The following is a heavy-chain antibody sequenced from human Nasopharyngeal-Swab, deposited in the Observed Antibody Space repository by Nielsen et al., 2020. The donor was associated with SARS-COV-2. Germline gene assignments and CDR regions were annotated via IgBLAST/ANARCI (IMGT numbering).Heavy chain of an antibody. Sequence: GESLKIPCAGPGFTFSSSWPHWVRQAPGEGLVWVARLNGDATTVDYADSLKGRFTISRDNAKNTLYLQMDGLRDEDTAIYYCARAGEYRFDYWGQGTLVTVSS. CDR1: GFTFSSSW. V-gene: IGHV3-74*01. D-gene: IGHD7-27*01. J-gene: IGHJ4*02. CDR3: ARAGEYRFDY. CDR2: LNGDATTV.